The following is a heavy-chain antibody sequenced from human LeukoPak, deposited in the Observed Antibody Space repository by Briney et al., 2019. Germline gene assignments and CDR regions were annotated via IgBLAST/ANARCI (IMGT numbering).Heavy chain of an antibody. Sequence: GGSLRLSCAASGFSFSDYDMKWVRQAPGKGLEWVSSISSRSSYIYYTDAVKGRFTTSRDNAKNSLYLQMNSLRAEDTAVYYCARDASIGYWGQGTLVTVSS. CDR3: ARDASIGY. CDR1: GFSFSDYD. CDR2: ISSRSSYI. V-gene: IGHV3-21*01. J-gene: IGHJ4*02. D-gene: IGHD1-26*01.